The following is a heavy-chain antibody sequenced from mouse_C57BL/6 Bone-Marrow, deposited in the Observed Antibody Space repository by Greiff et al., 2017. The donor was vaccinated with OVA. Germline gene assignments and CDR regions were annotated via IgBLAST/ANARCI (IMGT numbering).Heavy chain of an antibody. J-gene: IGHJ2*01. CDR3: ARGGWLLGPLDY. CDR1: GYSITSGYY. D-gene: IGHD2-3*01. V-gene: IGHV3-6*01. CDR2: ISYDGSN. Sequence: EVHLVESGPGLVKPSQSLSLTCSVTGYSITSGYYWNWIRQFPGNKLEWMGYISYDGSNNYNPSLKNRISITRDTSKNQFFLKLNSVTTEDTATYYCARGGWLLGPLDYWGQGTTLTVSS.